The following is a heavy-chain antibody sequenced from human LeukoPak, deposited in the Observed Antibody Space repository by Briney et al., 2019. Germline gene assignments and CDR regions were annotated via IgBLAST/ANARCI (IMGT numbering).Heavy chain of an antibody. CDR1: GGSISSSSYY. CDR3: ARYIAVAGRSAHFDY. Sequence: SETLSLTSAVYGGSISSSSYYWGWVRQPPGKGLEWIGSVYYSVSTYSNPSLKSRVTISADTSKNQFSLRLSSVTPADTAVYYCARYIAVAGRSAHFDYWGQGTLVTISS. D-gene: IGHD6-19*01. J-gene: IGHJ4*02. CDR2: VYYSVST. V-gene: IGHV4-39*07.